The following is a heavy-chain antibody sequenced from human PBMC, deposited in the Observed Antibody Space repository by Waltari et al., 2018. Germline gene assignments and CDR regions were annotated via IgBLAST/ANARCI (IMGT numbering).Heavy chain of an antibody. CDR2: IKHTGKT. CDR3: ARPLPVGGYYWDL. V-gene: IGHV4-34*01. D-gene: IGHD3-22*01. CDR1: GGSFSDYY. J-gene: IGHJ5*02. Sequence: QVQLQLWGAGLLKPSETLSLTCAVYGGSFSDYYWSWIRQPPGLGLGWIGEIKHTGKTNTSPALKSRVTLAIDASKSQLSRNRRSVTAADTAVYYCARPLPVGGYYWDLWAQGTLVTVSS.